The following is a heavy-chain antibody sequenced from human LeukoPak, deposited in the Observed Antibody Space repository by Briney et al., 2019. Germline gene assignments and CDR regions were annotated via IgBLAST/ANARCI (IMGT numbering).Heavy chain of an antibody. V-gene: IGHV4-59*01. Sequence: SETLSLTCTVSGGSIGSYYWSWIRQPPGKGLEWIGYIYYSGSTNYNPSLKSRVTISVDTSKNQFSLKLSSVTAADTAVYYCARVSMGTYYYYYYGMDVWGQGTTVTVSS. CDR1: GGSIGSYY. CDR3: ARVSMGTYYYYYYGMDV. J-gene: IGHJ6*02. CDR2: IYYSGST. D-gene: IGHD4/OR15-4a*01.